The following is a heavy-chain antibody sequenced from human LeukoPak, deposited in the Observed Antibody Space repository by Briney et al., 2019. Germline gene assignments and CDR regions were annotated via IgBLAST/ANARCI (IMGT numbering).Heavy chain of an antibody. J-gene: IGHJ4*02. V-gene: IGHV1-69*13. CDR2: IIPLFSTS. CDR1: GYTFTGYY. CDR3: ARGIAAAGTHFDY. Sequence: SVKVSCKASGYTFTGYYMHWVRQAPGQGLEWMGGIIPLFSTSHYAQKFQGRVTITADESTSMVYMELSSLRSEDTAVYYCARGIAAAGTHFDYWGQGTLVTVSS. D-gene: IGHD6-13*01.